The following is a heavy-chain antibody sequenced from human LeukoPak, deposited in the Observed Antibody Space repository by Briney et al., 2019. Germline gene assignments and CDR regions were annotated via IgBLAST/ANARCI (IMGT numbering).Heavy chain of an antibody. CDR3: ARDFGTTVGSFDY. Sequence: AASVKVSCKASGYTFTGYYMHWVRQAPGQGLEWMAVINPSGGSTDYAQKFQGRVTMTRDMSTSTVYMELSSLRFEDTAVYYCARDFGTTVGSFDYWGQGTLVTVSS. CDR2: INPSGGST. J-gene: IGHJ4*02. V-gene: IGHV1-46*01. D-gene: IGHD4-23*01. CDR1: GYTFTGYY.